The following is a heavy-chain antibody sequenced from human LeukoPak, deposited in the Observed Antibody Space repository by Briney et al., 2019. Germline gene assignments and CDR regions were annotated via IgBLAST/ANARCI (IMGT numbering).Heavy chain of an antibody. V-gene: IGHV1-3*01. CDR2: INAGNGNT. CDR1: GYTFTSYA. J-gene: IGHJ4*02. Sequence: GASVKVSCKASGYTFTSYAMHWVRQAPGQRLEWMGWINAGNGNTKYSQKFQGRVTITRDTSASTAYMELSSLRSEDTAVYYCARARGFYGFGEFLDYWGQGTLVTVSS. CDR3: ARARGFYGFGEFLDY. D-gene: IGHD3-10*01.